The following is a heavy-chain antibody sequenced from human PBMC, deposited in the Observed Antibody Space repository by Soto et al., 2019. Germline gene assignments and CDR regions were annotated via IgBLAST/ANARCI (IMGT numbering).Heavy chain of an antibody. CDR3: VASLAASGLNWLDP. Sequence: SETLSLTCIVSGGSISDKYWNWVRQPPGKGLEWIGLIFANGHTDYNPSLKSRVTMSVDASKNQFSLRLTSMTAADTAVYYCVASLAASGLNWLDPWGRGTLVTVSS. CDR2: IFANGHT. J-gene: IGHJ5*02. V-gene: IGHV4-4*07. CDR1: GGSISDKY. D-gene: IGHD6-13*01.